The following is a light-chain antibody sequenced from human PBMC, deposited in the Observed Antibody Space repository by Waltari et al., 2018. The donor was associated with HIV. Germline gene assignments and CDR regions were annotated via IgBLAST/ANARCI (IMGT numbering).Light chain of an antibody. CDR3: YSAADSDEV. CDR2: KDN. J-gene: IGLJ3*02. CDR1: VLARQS. V-gene: IGLV3-27*01. Sequence: SFELTQPSSVSVSPGQTARLTCPGDVLARQSARWFQKKPGQAPLLLIYKDNERPSGIPERFSGSSSGTTVTLTISGAQVEDEADYYCYSAADSDEVFGGGTKLTVL.